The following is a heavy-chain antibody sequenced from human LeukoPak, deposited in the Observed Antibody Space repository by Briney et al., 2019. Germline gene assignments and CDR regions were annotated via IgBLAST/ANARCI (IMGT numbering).Heavy chain of an antibody. D-gene: IGHD6-19*01. CDR2: IKQDGIEK. Sequence: PGGSLRLSCAASGFSFRSYWMDWVRQTPEKGLEWVANIKQDGIEKYFVDSVKGRFAISRDNAKNSLYLQMNNLRAEDTAVYYCAKTTSGWSLVYYFDYWGQGTLVTVSS. V-gene: IGHV3-7*01. J-gene: IGHJ4*02. CDR3: AKTTSGWSLVYYFDY. CDR1: GFSFRSYW.